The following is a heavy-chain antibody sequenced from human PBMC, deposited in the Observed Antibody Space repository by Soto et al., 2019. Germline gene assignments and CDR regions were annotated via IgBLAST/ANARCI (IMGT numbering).Heavy chain of an antibody. V-gene: IGHV3-48*01. CDR2: IGGSSNTI. Sequence: EVQLVESGGGLVQPGGSLRLSCAASGFTFNSYSMNWVRQAPGKGLEWVSYIGGSSNTIYYTDSVKGRFTMSRDNAKKSLYMQMNNLRAEDTAVYYCARDVAVGASAHFDCWGQGTLVTVSS. J-gene: IGHJ4*02. D-gene: IGHD1-26*01. CDR1: GFTFNSYS. CDR3: ARDVAVGASAHFDC.